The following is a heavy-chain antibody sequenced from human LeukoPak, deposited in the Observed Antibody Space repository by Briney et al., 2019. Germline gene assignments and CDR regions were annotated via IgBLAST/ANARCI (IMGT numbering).Heavy chain of an antibody. CDR3: AREVYYDSSGLDY. V-gene: IGHV4-34*01. CDR2: INHSGST. J-gene: IGHJ4*02. D-gene: IGHD3-22*01. CDR1: CGPFSGYY. Sequence: PSETLSLTCAVYCGPFSGYYRSWIRQPPGKGLEWIGEINHSGSTNYNPSLKSRVTISVDTSKNQFSLKLSSVTAADTAVYYCAREVYYDSSGLDYWGQGTLVTVSS.